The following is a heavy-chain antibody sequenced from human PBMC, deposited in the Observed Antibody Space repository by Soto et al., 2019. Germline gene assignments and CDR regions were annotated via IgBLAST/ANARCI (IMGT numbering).Heavy chain of an antibody. V-gene: IGHV3-30*18. CDR3: AKEGITIFGEAPIDY. D-gene: IGHD3-3*01. J-gene: IGHJ4*02. CDR2: ISYDGSNK. Sequence: GGSLRLSCAASGFTFSSYGMHWVRQAPGKGLEWVAVISYDGSNKYYADSVKGRFTISRDNSKNTLYLQMNSLRAEDTAVYYCAKEGITIFGEAPIDYWGQGTLVTVSS. CDR1: GFTFSSYG.